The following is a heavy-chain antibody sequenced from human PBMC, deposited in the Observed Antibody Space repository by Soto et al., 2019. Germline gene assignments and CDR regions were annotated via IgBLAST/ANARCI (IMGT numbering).Heavy chain of an antibody. CDR2: IYYSGST. Sequence: SETLSLTCTVPGGSISSGGYYWSWIRQHPGKGLEWIGYIYYSGSTYYNPSLKSRVTISVDTSKNQFSLKLSSVTAADTAVYYCARAPVFDTYYYGMDVWGQGTTVTVSS. J-gene: IGHJ6*02. D-gene: IGHD2-8*01. CDR1: GGSISSGGYY. CDR3: ARAPVFDTYYYGMDV. V-gene: IGHV4-31*03.